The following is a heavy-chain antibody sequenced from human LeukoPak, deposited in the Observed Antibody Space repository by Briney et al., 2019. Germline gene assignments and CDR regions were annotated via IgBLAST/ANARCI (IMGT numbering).Heavy chain of an antibody. Sequence: GESLKISCKGSGYSFNTYWIGWVRQMPGKGLECMGIIYPGDSEVRYSPSSQGQVTISADKSISTAYLQWSSLKASDSAMYYCARQVGHWLPHWGQGTLVTVSS. CDR2: IYPGDSEV. J-gene: IGHJ4*02. CDR3: ARQVGHWLPH. CDR1: GYSFNTYW. V-gene: IGHV5-51*01. D-gene: IGHD6-19*01.